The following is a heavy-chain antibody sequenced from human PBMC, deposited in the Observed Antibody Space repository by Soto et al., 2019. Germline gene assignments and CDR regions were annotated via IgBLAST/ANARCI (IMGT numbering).Heavy chain of an antibody. CDR1: GFIFSTYT. D-gene: IGHD3-10*01. Sequence: GGSLRLSCAASGFIFSTYTMNWVRQAPGKGLEWVSAIVAGDGSTYYADSVKGRFTISRDNSKNMLFLQINSLRPEDTAMYHYARDSSVYYFGSGQNWIDPWGQGTLVTVSS. CDR3: ARDSSVYYFGSGQNWIDP. J-gene: IGHJ5*02. V-gene: IGHV3-23*01. CDR2: IVAGDGST.